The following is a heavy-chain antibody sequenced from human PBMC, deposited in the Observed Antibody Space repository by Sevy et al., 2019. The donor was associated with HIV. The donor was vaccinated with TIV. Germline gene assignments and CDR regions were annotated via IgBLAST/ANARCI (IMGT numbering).Heavy chain of an antibody. J-gene: IGHJ3*02. CDR1: AYSVSSAYS. Sequence: SETLSLTCAVSAYSVSSAYSWGWIRQPPGKGLEWIGNIYQSGNTYYYPSLKSPVTTPVDTSNNQSSLWLTSVTAADTAVYYCASIGRLLIMGCDVFEIWGQGTMVTVSS. CDR3: ASIGRLLIMGCDVFEI. CDR2: IYQSGNT. V-gene: IGHV4-38-2*01. D-gene: IGHD3-9*01.